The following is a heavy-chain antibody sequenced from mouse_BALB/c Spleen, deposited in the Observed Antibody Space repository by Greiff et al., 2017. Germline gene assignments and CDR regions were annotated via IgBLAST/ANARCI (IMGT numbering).Heavy chain of an antibody. V-gene: IGHV5-12-1*01. J-gene: IGHJ3*01. CDR1: GFAFSSYD. Sequence: EVQVVESGGGLVKPGGSLKLSCAASGFAFSSYDMSWVRQTPEKRLEWVAYISSGGGSTYYPDTVKGRFTISRDNAKNTLYLQMSSLKSEDTAMYYCARPYDFAWFAYWGQGTLVTVSA. CDR3: ARPYDFAWFAY. D-gene: IGHD2-4*01. CDR2: ISSGGGST.